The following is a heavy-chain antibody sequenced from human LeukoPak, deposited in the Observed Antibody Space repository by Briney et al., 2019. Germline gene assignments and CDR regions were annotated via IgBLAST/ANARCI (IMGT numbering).Heavy chain of an antibody. J-gene: IGHJ4*02. CDR2: IIPIFGTA. CDR3: ARDRYYRPFDY. V-gene: IGHV1-69*05. CDR1: GGTFSSYA. D-gene: IGHD2/OR15-2a*01. Sequence: SVKVSFKASGGTFSSYAISWVRQAPGQGLEWMGRIIPIFGTANYAQKFQGRVTITTDEATTTAYMELSSLRSEDTAVYYCARDRYYRPFDYWGQGTLVTVSS.